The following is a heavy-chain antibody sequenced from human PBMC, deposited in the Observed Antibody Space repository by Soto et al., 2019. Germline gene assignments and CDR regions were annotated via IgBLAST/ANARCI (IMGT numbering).Heavy chain of an antibody. D-gene: IGHD3-3*01. J-gene: IGHJ4*02. Sequence: SETLSLTCAVYGGSFSGYYWSWIRQPPGKGLEWIGEINHSGSTNYNPSLKSRVTISVDTSKNQFSLKLSSVTAADTAVYYCARSAYVLRFSEWHPWGQGTLVTVSS. V-gene: IGHV4-34*01. CDR2: INHSGST. CDR3: ARSAYVLRFSEWHP. CDR1: GGSFSGYY.